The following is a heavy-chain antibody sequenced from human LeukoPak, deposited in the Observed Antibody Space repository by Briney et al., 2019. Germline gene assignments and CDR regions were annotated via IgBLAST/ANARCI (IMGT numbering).Heavy chain of an antibody. J-gene: IGHJ4*02. D-gene: IGHD2-15*01. CDR2: INPNSGGT. Sequence: ASVKVSCKASGYTFTGYYMHWVRQAPGQGLEWMGWINPNSGGTNYAQKFQGRVTMTRDTSISTAYMELSRLRSDDTAVYYCARGCSGGSCYWATLDYWGQGTLVTVSS. V-gene: IGHV1-2*02. CDR1: GYTFTGYY. CDR3: ARGCSGGSCYWATLDY.